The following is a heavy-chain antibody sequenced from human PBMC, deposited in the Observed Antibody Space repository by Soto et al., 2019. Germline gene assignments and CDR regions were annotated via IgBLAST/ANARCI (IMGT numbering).Heavy chain of an antibody. CDR3: AIVENGDNEDSGYFYYYYMDV. J-gene: IGHJ6*03. CDR1: GFTFSSHS. V-gene: IGHV3-48*01. D-gene: IGHD4-17*01. CDR2: ISSSSSTI. Sequence: DVQLVESGGGLVQPGGSLRLSCAASGFTFSSHSMNWVRQAPGKGLEWLSYISSSSSTIYYADSVKGRFTISRDNAKNSLYLQRNSLRAEDTAVYDCAIVENGDNEDSGYFYYYYMDVWGKGTTVTVSS.